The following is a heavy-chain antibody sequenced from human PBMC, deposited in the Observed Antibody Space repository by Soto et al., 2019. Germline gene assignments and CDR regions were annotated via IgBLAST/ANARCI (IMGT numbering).Heavy chain of an antibody. Sequence: EVQLVESGGGLVQPGGSLRLSCAASGFTFSSYWMHWVRQAPGKGLVWVSRINSDGSSTSYADSVKGRFTISRDNAKNTLYLQMNSLRAEDTAVYYCAREGGEGFSDYYYYGMDVWGQGTMVTVSS. D-gene: IGHD3-16*01. J-gene: IGHJ6*02. V-gene: IGHV3-74*01. CDR2: INSDGSST. CDR1: GFTFSSYW. CDR3: AREGGEGFSDYYYYGMDV.